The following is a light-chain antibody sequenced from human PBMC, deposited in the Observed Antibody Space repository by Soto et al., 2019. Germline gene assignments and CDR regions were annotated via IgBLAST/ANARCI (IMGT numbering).Light chain of an antibody. CDR2: DDD. V-gene: IGLV2-14*03. CDR3: SSYANSRTVI. Sequence: QYVLTQPASVSGSPGQSITISCTGTSSDVGGNYVSWYVSWYQQHPGKVPKLIIYDDDDRPSGVSNRFSGSKSGSTASLTISGLQAEDEADYYCSSYANSRTVIFGGGTKLTVL. J-gene: IGLJ2*01. CDR1: SSDVGGNYVSWY.